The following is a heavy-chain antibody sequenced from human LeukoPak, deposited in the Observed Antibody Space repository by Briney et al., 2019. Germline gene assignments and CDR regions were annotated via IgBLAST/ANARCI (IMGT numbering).Heavy chain of an antibody. V-gene: IGHV3-23*01. D-gene: IGHD2/OR15-2a*01. Sequence: GGSLRLSCAASGFTFSTYAMSWVRQAPGKGLAWVASVKSDGAGTHYADSVKGRFTISRDNSRNTLYLQMNSLRAEDTAVYYCAKGPLLWNWGQGTLVTVSS. J-gene: IGHJ4*02. CDR2: VKSDGAGT. CDR3: AKGPLLWN. CDR1: GFTFSTYA.